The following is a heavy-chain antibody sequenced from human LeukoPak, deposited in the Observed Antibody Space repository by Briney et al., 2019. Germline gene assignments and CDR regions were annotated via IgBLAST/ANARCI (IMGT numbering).Heavy chain of an antibody. CDR1: GYTFTSYD. Sequence: ASVKVSCMASGYTFTSYDINWVRQATGQGLEWMGWMNPNSGNTGNAQKFQGRVTITRNTFISTAYMGQSSVRSADTGVSFCSRASGYYGSYWFDPWGQGTLVSVCS. D-gene: IGHD3-10*01. V-gene: IGHV1-8*03. CDR2: MNPNSGNT. J-gene: IGHJ5*02. CDR3: SRASGYYGSYWFDP.